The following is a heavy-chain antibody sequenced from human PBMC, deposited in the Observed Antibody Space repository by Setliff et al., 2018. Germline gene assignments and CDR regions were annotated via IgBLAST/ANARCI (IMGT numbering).Heavy chain of an antibody. CDR1: GGSISDYY. CDR2: INHSGST. Sequence: SETLSLTCGGYGGSISDYYWSWIRQPPGKGLEWIGEINHSGSTNYNPSLKSRVTISLDTSRNQVSLKLGSVTAADTAVYYCARDRQYCSSTSCYTSYFYYYAMDIWGQGTTVTVS. V-gene: IGHV4-34*01. CDR3: ARDRQYCSSTSCYTSYFYYYAMDI. D-gene: IGHD2-2*02. J-gene: IGHJ6*02.